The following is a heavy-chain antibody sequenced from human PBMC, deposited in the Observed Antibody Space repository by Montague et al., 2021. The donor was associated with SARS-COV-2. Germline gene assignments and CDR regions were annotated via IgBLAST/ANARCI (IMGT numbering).Heavy chain of an antibody. CDR2: ISGSGTTI. Sequence: LSCAASGFTFSDRYMSWIRQPPGKGLEWVSSISGSGTTIYYADSVRGRFTISRDSATNSLYLQMNSLRADDTALYFCASDWSAWYGYFDNWGQGTLATVSS. V-gene: IGHV3-11*01. D-gene: IGHD6-19*01. CDR3: ASDWSAWYGYFDN. J-gene: IGHJ4*01. CDR1: GFTFSDRY.